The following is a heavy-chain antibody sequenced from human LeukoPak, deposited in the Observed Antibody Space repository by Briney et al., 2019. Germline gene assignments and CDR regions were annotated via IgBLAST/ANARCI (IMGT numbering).Heavy chain of an antibody. Sequence: GGSLRLSCTASGFTFGDYAMSWVRQAPGKGLEWVGYIRSKAYGGTTEYAASVKGRFTISRDDSKSIAYLQMNSLKTEDTAVYYCTRGDSSGYYNPTDYWGQGTLVTVSS. CDR1: GFTFGDYA. CDR2: IRSKAYGGTT. D-gene: IGHD3-22*01. J-gene: IGHJ4*02. V-gene: IGHV3-49*04. CDR3: TRGDSSGYYNPTDY.